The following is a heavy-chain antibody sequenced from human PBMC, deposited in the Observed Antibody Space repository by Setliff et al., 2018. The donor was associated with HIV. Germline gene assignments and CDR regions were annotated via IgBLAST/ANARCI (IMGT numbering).Heavy chain of an antibody. D-gene: IGHD6-13*01. V-gene: IGHV3-7*04. J-gene: IGHJ3*02. CDR2: IKQDGSEK. Sequence: LRLSCAASGFTFSSYWMSWVRQAPGKGLEWVANIKQDGSEKYYVDSVKGRFTISRDNAKNSLYLQMNSLRAEDTAVYYCAGAIAAAGIAFDIWGQGTMVTVSS. CDR3: AGAIAAAGIAFDI. CDR1: GFTFSSYW.